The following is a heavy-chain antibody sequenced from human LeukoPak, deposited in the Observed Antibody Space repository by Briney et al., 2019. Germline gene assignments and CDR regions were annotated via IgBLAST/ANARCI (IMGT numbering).Heavy chain of an antibody. J-gene: IGHJ6*04. Sequence: GGSLRLSCAASGFTFNTYSMNSVRRAPGKGLEWVSSISSSSSYIYYADSVKGRFTISRDNAKNSLYLQMNSLRAEDTAVYYCAELGITMIGGVWGKGTTVTISS. V-gene: IGHV3-21*01. CDR2: ISSSSSYI. CDR1: GFTFNTYS. D-gene: IGHD3-10*02. CDR3: AELGITMIGGV.